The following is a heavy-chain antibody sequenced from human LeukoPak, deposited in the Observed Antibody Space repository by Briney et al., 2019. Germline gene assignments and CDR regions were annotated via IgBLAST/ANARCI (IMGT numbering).Heavy chain of an antibody. CDR2: IYYSGST. V-gene: IGHV4-61*05. D-gene: IGHD6-13*01. CDR3: ATSSSWSRINFDY. Sequence: SETLSLTCTVSGGSISSSSYYWGWIRQPPGKGLEWIGYIYYSGSTNYNPSLKSRVTISVDTSKNQFSLKLSSVTAADTAVYYCATSSSWSRINFDYWGQGTLVTVSS. J-gene: IGHJ4*02. CDR1: GGSISSSSYY.